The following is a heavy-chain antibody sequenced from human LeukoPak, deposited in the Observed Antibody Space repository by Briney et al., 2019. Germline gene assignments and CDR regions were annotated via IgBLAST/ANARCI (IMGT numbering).Heavy chain of an antibody. Sequence: PGGSLRLSCAASGFTFSRYWMTWVRQAPGKGLEWVANIKQDGSEKYYVDSVRGRFTISRDNAKNSLYLQMNSLRAEDTAVYYCARYYYYYMDVWGKGTTVTV. J-gene: IGHJ6*03. CDR3: ARYYYYYMDV. CDR1: GFTFSRYW. CDR2: IKQDGSEK. V-gene: IGHV3-7*01.